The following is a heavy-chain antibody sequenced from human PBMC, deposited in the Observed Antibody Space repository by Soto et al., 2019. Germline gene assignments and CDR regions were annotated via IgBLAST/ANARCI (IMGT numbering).Heavy chain of an antibody. J-gene: IGHJ4*02. CDR1: GFSFSGYA. CDR2: IPHDGSNT. CDR3: ARDRSSERLLYDH. V-gene: IGHV3-30-3*01. Sequence: QVQLVESGGGVVQAGRSLRLSCAASGFSFSGYAMHWVRQAPGKGLDWVATIPHDGSNTYYADSVKGRFTISRDNSKYTLYLQMNGLRPEDTAVYYCARDRSSERLLYDHWGQGTLVIVSS.